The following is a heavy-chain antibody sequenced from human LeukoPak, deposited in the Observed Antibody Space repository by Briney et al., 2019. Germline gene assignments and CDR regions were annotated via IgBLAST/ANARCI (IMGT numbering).Heavy chain of an antibody. V-gene: IGHV3-23*01. J-gene: IGHJ5*02. Sequence: HPGGSLRLSCAASGFTFSSYGMSWVRQAPGKGLEWVSAISGSGGSTYYADSVKGRFTISRDNAKNSLYLQMNSLRAEDTAVYYCARDASTVTRGSTWGQGTLVTVSS. CDR3: ARDASTVTRGST. CDR2: ISGSGGST. D-gene: IGHD4-17*01. CDR1: GFTFSSYG.